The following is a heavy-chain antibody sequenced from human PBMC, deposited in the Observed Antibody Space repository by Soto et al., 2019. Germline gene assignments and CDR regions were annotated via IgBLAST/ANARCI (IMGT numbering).Heavy chain of an antibody. CDR1: GFTFSSYA. V-gene: IGHV3-23*01. CDR3: ASKGSFTGSGWYNH. Sequence: EVQLLESGGGLVQPGGSLRLSCAASGFTFSSYAMSWVRQAPGKGLEWVSTMSGSGGSTYYADSVKGRFTISKDNSKNPLYLQMTSLRAEDTAVYYCASKGSFTGSGWYNHWGQGTLVTVSS. CDR2: MSGSGGST. J-gene: IGHJ5*02. D-gene: IGHD6-19*01.